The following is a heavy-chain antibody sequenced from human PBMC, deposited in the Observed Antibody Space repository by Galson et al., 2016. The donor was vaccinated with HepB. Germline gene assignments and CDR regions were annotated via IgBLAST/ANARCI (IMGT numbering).Heavy chain of an antibody. CDR3: GTVFEY. J-gene: IGHJ4*02. CDR2: IDHEGRGT. Sequence: SLRLSCAVSGISLNNYWMHWVRQVPGKGLVWVARIDHEGRGTSHADSVRGRFTMSRDSAKSTVYLQMDSLRAEDTAVYYCGTVFEYWGQGSRVTVSS. CDR1: GISLNNYW. V-gene: IGHV3-74*01.